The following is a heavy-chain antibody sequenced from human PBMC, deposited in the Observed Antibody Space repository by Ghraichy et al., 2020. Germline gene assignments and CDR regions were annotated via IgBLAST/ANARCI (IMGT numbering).Heavy chain of an antibody. V-gene: IGHV3-23*01. CDR1: GITFSSSD. D-gene: IGHD6-19*01. J-gene: IGHJ4*02. CDR2: ISSGDGGI. CDR3: VKGEYGNGWPQ. Sequence: GGSLRLSCAASGITFSSSDMNWVRQAPGKGLEWVSGISSGDGGIGYGDPVKGRFTIVRDNSKNTLYLQMNSLRAEDTAVYYCVKGEYGNGWPQWGQGTLVTVSS.